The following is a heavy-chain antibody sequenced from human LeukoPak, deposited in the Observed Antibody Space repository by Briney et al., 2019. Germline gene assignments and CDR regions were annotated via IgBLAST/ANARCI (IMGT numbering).Heavy chain of an antibody. CDR3: ARDASNYYDSSGYYDWDY. D-gene: IGHD3-22*01. V-gene: IGHV1-69*04. J-gene: IGHJ4*02. CDR2: FIPILGIA. Sequence: ASVKVSCKASGGTFSSYAISWVRQAPGQGLEWMGRFIPILGIANYAQKFQGRVTITADKSTSTAYMELSSLSSEDTAVYYCARDASNYYDSSGYYDWDYWGQGTLVTVSS. CDR1: GGTFSSYA.